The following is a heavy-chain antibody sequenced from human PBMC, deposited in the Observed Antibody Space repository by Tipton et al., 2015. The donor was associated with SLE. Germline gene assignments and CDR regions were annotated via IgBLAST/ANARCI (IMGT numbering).Heavy chain of an antibody. D-gene: IGHD1-1*01. CDR3: ARSWNDAPPDLGY. V-gene: IGHV4-59*01. CDR2: IDYTANP. Sequence: GLVKPSETLSLSCTVSGGSFTTYYWSWIRQPPGKGLEWIGNIDYTANPNYSPSLKSRVTISIDTSTNHFSLKLRSVTAADTAVYYCARSWNDAPPDLGYWGQGTLVTVSS. CDR1: GGSFTTYY. J-gene: IGHJ4*02.